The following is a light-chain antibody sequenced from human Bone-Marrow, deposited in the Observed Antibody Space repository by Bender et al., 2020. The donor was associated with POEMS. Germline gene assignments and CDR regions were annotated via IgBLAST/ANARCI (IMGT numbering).Light chain of an antibody. V-gene: IGLV2-14*03. CDR3: QSYDNSLGGWV. Sequence: QSALTQPASVSASPGQSITISCTGTSRDVGAYNYVSWYQQHPGTAPKLLIYGYNNRPSGVPDRFSGSKSGTSASLAITGLQAEDEGDYYCQSYDNSLGGWVFGGGTKLTVL. CDR2: GYN. CDR1: SRDVGAYNY. J-gene: IGLJ3*02.